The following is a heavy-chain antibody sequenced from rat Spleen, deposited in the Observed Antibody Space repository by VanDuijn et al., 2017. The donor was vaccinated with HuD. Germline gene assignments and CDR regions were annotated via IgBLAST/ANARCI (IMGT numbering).Heavy chain of an antibody. J-gene: IGHJ3*01. CDR3: TTDNYCFAH. CDR2: ISNDGSKT. Sequence: EVQLVESDGGLVQPGRSLKLSCAASGFTFSDFYMAWVRQAPTKGLEWVATISNDGSKTYYRDPVKGRFTISRDNAKSSLYLQMDSLRSEDTATYYCTTDNYCFAHWGQGTLVTVSS. V-gene: IGHV5-20*01. CDR1: GFTFSDFY. D-gene: IGHD1-10*01.